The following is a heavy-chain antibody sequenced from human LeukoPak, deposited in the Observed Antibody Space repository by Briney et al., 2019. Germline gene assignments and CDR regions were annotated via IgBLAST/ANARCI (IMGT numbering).Heavy chain of an antibody. Sequence: SETLSLTCTVSGGSISSYYWSWIRQPPGKGLEWIGYIYYSGSTKYNPSLKSRVTISVDTSKNQFSLKLSSVTAADTAVYYCARDVVERRTYYYGMDVWGQGTTVTVSS. D-gene: IGHD1-1*01. CDR2: IYYSGST. CDR1: GGSISSYY. CDR3: ARDVVERRTYYYGMDV. J-gene: IGHJ6*02. V-gene: IGHV4-59*12.